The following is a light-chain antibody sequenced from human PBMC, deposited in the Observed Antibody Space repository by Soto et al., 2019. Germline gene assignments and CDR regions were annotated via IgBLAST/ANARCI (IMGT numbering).Light chain of an antibody. Sequence: EIVLTQSPATLSLSPGERATLSCRASQSVSNYLAWYQQKPGQAPRLLIYVASNRATGIPARFSGSGSGTDFTLTISTLEPEDFAVYYCQQYINRLSFGGGTTVEIK. CDR1: QSVSNY. V-gene: IGKV3-11*01. CDR3: QQYINRLS. J-gene: IGKJ4*01. CDR2: VAS.